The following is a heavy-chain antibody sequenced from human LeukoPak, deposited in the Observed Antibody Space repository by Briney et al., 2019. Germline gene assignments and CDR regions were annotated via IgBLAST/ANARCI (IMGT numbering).Heavy chain of an antibody. CDR3: ASGTPYSSPLDY. CDR1: GGSISSGDYY. V-gene: IGHV4-30-4*01. Sequence: SETLSLTCTVSGGSISSGDYYWSWIRQPPGKGLEWIGYIYYSGSTYYNPSLKSRVTISVDTSKNQFSLKLSSVTAADTAVYYCASGTPYSSPLDYWGQGTLVTVSS. J-gene: IGHJ4*02. CDR2: IYYSGST. D-gene: IGHD3-10*01.